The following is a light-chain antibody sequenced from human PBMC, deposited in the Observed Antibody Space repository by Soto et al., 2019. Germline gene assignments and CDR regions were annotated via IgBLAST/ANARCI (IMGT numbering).Light chain of an antibody. V-gene: IGKV1-5*01. CDR3: QHFNNYPWT. CDR2: AAS. Sequence: DIQMTQSPSNLSTSVGDRVTITCRASQSITNWLAWYQQRPGKAPELLIYAASSLHSGVPSRFSGSGSGTEFSLTISSLQPGDFATYYCQHFNNYPWTFGQGTKVDIK. CDR1: QSITNW. J-gene: IGKJ1*01.